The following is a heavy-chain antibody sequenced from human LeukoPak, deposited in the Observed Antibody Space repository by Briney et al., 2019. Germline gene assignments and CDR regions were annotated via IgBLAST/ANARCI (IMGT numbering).Heavy chain of an antibody. Sequence: SETLSLTCTVSGYSISRGYYWDWIRQPPGKGLEWIGSIYHSGSTYYNPPLKSRVTISLDTSKNQFSLRVNSVTAVDTALYYCARDTAMYRAFDIWGQGTMVTVSS. V-gene: IGHV4-38-2*02. CDR3: ARDTAMYRAFDI. J-gene: IGHJ3*02. D-gene: IGHD2-8*01. CDR1: GYSISRGYY. CDR2: IYHSGST.